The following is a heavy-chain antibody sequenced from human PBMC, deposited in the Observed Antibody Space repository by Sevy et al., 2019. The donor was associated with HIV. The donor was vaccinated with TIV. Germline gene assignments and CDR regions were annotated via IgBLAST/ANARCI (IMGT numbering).Heavy chain of an antibody. J-gene: IGHJ4*02. V-gene: IGHV3-23*01. CDR3: AKDGYYYGSGSSYFDY. CDR2: ISGSGGST. D-gene: IGHD3-10*01. Sequence: GGSLRLSCAASGFTFSSYAMSWVRQAPGKGLEWVSAISGSGGSTYYADSVKGRFTISRDNSKNTLYLQMNSLRAEDTAVYYCAKDGYYYGSGSSYFDYXGQGTLVTVSS. CDR1: GFTFSSYA.